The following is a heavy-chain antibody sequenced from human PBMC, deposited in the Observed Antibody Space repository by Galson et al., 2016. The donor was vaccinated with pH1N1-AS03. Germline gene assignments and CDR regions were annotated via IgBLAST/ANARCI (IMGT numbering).Heavy chain of an antibody. D-gene: IGHD3-3*01. CDR1: KFTFSRFS. J-gene: IGHJ4*02. Sequence: SLRLSCAATKFTFSRFSMHWVRQAPGKGLEWVAAISFDGSNKHYADSVKGRFTISRDDAKNTLYLQMNRLRSEDTAVYFCTRDLGRFLEWVLDYWGQGSLVTVSS. V-gene: IGHV3-30*04. CDR3: TRDLGRFLEWVLDY. CDR2: ISFDGSNK.